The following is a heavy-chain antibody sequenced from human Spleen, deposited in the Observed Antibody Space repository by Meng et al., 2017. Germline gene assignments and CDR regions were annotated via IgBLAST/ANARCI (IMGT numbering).Heavy chain of an antibody. V-gene: IGHV7-4-1*02. CDR1: GYTFTSDA. Sequence: QVQLVQSGSELKKPWASVRVSCKASGYTFTSDAMNWLRQATGQGLEWMGWINTNTGNPTYAQGFTGRFVFSLDTSVSTASLQISSLKAEDTAVYYCAREGPVVVTPIAPGGFDSWGQGTLVTVSS. D-gene: IGHD2-21*02. CDR2: INTNTGNP. J-gene: IGHJ4*02. CDR3: AREGPVVVTPIAPGGFDS.